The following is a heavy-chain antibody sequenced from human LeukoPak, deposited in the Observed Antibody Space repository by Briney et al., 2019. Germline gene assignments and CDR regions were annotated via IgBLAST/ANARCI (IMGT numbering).Heavy chain of an antibody. Sequence: GGSLRLSCAASGFTFSSYGMHWVRQAPGKGLEWVAVISYDGSNKYYADSVKGRFTISRDNSKNTLYLQMNSLRAEDTAVYYCAKDRLAAAGYPHFDYWGQGTLVTVSS. D-gene: IGHD6-13*01. CDR2: ISYDGSNK. J-gene: IGHJ4*02. V-gene: IGHV3-30*18. CDR3: AKDRLAAAGYPHFDY. CDR1: GFTFSSYG.